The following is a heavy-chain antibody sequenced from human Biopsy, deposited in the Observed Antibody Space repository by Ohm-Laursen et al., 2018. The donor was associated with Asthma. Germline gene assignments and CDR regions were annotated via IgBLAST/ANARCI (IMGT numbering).Heavy chain of an antibody. CDR1: GIIFSNYA. D-gene: IGHD5/OR15-5a*01. CDR3: ARDTYRPVYNSHGFDL. V-gene: IGHV3-33*07. CDR2: IWPDGTEK. J-gene: IGHJ3*01. Sequence: RSLRLSCAASGIIFSNYAIYWVRQAPGQGLEWVAVIWPDGTEKYYADSVKGRFTISRDNQVNKMFLQMNSLRAEDTAVYYCARDTYRPVYNSHGFDLWGQGTAVTVSS.